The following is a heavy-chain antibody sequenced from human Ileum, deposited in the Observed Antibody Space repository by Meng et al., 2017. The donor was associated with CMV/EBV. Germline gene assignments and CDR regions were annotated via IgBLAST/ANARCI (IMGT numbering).Heavy chain of an antibody. J-gene: IGHJ4*02. V-gene: IGHV3-7*03. Sequence: GESLKISCAASGFTFRSYWMSWVRQAPGKGLEWVANIKQDGSEKYYVDSVKGRFTISRDNSKNTLSLQMHSLRAEDTAVYYCARVAPTVGGYFDYWGQGTLVTVSS. CDR2: IKQDGSEK. CDR3: ARVAPTVGGYFDY. CDR1: GFTFRSYW. D-gene: IGHD4-11*01.